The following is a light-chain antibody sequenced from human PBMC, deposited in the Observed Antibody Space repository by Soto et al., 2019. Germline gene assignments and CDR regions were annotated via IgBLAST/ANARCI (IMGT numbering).Light chain of an antibody. CDR3: QQYNSWPET. V-gene: IGKV3-20*01. CDR1: QSVSSTY. Sequence: EIVLTQSPGTLSLSPGERATLSCSASQSVSSTYLIWYQQKPGQAPRLLIYGASSRATGVPDRFSGGGSGTEFTLTISSLQSEDFAVYYCQQYNSWPETFGQGTKVDI. CDR2: GAS. J-gene: IGKJ1*01.